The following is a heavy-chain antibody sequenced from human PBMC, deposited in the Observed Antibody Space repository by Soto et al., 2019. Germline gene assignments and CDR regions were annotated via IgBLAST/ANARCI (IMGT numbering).Heavy chain of an antibody. D-gene: IGHD3-22*01. V-gene: IGHV4-34*01. CDR3: ARDYYDSSGYYRLYNY. J-gene: IGHJ4*02. CDR1: GGSFSGYY. CDR2: INHSGST. Sequence: SETLSLTCGVYGGSFSGYYWSWVRQPPGKGLEWIGEINHSGSTNYNPSLKSRVTISVDTSKNQFSLKLSSVTAADTAVYYCARDYYDSSGYYRLYNYWGQGTLVTVSS.